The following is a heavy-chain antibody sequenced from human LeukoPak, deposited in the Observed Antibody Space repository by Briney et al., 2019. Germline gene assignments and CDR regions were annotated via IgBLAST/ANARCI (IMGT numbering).Heavy chain of an antibody. J-gene: IGHJ4*02. Sequence: QPGGSLRLSCATSGFTFSSYWMSWVRQAPGKGLEWVANIKQDGSEKHYVDAVKGRFTISRDNAKNSLYLQMNSLRAEDTALYYCARGAYYYDSSGYYYDDYWGQGTLVTVSS. D-gene: IGHD3-22*01. V-gene: IGHV3-7*03. CDR2: IKQDGSEK. CDR3: ARGAYYYDSSGYYYDDY. CDR1: GFTFSSYW.